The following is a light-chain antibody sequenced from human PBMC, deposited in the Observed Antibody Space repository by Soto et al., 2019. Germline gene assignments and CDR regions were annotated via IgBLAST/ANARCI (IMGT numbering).Light chain of an antibody. J-gene: IGLJ2*01. V-gene: IGLV2-8*01. Sequence: QSVLTQPPSASGSPGQSVTISCTGTSSDVGGYNFVSWYQQHPGKAPKLMIYEVIRRPSGVPDRFSGSRSGNTASLTVSGLQAEDEAEYYCSSYAGNNTVLFGGGTKLTVL. CDR1: SSDVGGYNF. CDR3: SSYAGNNTVL. CDR2: EVI.